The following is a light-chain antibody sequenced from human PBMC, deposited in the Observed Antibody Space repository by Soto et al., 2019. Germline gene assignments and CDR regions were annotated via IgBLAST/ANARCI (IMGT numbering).Light chain of an antibody. V-gene: IGKV3-15*01. CDR1: QSVSSN. CDR3: QQYNNWPPYT. CDR2: GAS. J-gene: IGKJ2*01. Sequence: EIVMTQSPATLSLSPGERATLSCRASQSVSSNLAWYQQKPGQAPRLLIYGASTRATGIPARFSGSGSGTEFTLTISSLQSEDFALYYCQQYNNWPPYTFGQGTKLQSK.